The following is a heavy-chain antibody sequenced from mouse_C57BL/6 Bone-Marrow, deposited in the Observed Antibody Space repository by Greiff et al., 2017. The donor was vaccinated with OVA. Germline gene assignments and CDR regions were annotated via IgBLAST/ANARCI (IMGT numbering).Heavy chain of an antibody. V-gene: IGHV5-17*01. CDR3: ARRRWLLYYAMDY. CDR2: ISSGSSTI. Sequence: DVQLVESGGGLVKPGGSLKLSCAASGFTFSDYGMHWVRQAPEKGLEWVAYISSGSSTIYYADTVKGRSTFSRDNAKNTLFLQMTSLRSEDTAVYYCARRRWLLYYAMDYWGQGTSVTVSS. CDR1: GFTFSDYG. D-gene: IGHD2-3*01. J-gene: IGHJ4*01.